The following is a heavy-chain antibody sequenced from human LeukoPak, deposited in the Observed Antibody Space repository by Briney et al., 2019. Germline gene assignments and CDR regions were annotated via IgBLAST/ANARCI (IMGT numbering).Heavy chain of an antibody. J-gene: IGHJ4*02. V-gene: IGHV1-2*02. D-gene: IGHD3-3*01. Sequence: ASVKVSCKASGYTFTSYDINWVRQATGQGLEWMGWINPNSGGTNYAQKFQGRVTMARDTSISTAYMELSRLRSDDTAVYYCARMGDYDFWSGYYDDWGQGTLVTVSS. CDR1: GYTFTSYD. CDR3: ARMGDYDFWSGYYDD. CDR2: INPNSGGT.